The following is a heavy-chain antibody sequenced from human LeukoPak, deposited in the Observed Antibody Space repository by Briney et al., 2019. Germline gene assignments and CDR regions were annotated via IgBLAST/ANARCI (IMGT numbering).Heavy chain of an antibody. CDR2: ISAYNGNT. V-gene: IGHV1-18*01. CDR1: GYTFTSYG. J-gene: IGHJ4*02. Sequence: REASVNVSCKASGYTFTSYGISWVRQAPGQGLEWMGWISAYNGNTNYAQKLQGRVTMTTDTSTSTAYMELRSLRSDDTAVYYCARPDYYDSSGYYFPYWGQGTLVTVSS. CDR3: ARPDYYDSSGYYFPY. D-gene: IGHD3-22*01.